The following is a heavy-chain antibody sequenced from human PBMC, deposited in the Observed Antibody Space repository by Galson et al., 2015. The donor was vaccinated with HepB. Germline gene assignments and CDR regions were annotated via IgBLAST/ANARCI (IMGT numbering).Heavy chain of an antibody. CDR2: ITTYSADT. Sequence: SVKVSCKASGYTFTNYPISWVRQAPGQGLEWMGWITTYSADTNYAQKFQGRVTMTTDTSTSTAYMELRNLRSDDTAVYYCARVGISGDRFGSSDLWGLGTMVIVSS. J-gene: IGHJ3*01. CDR1: GYTFTNYP. D-gene: IGHD6-19*01. V-gene: IGHV1-18*01. CDR3: ARVGISGDRFGSSDL.